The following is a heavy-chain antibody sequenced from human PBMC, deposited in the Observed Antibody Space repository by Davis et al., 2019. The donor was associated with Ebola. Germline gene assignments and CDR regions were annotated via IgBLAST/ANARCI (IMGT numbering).Heavy chain of an antibody. CDR1: GFTFSSYA. D-gene: IGHD4-17*01. J-gene: IGHJ4*02. Sequence: GESLKISCAASGFTFSSYAMHWVRQAPGKGLEWVAVISYDGSNKYYADSVEGRFTISRDNSKNTLYLQMNSLRAEDTAVYYCASSHDYGDYGLDYWGQGTLVTVSS. CDR2: ISYDGSNK. V-gene: IGHV3-30-3*01. CDR3: ASSHDYGDYGLDY.